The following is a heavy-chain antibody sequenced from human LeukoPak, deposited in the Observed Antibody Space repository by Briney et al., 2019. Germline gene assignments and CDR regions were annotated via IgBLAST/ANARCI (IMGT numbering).Heavy chain of an antibody. D-gene: IGHD3-22*01. J-gene: IGHJ6*03. CDR3: ARDSYYDSSGYYYYYYYMDV. CDR2: ISAYNGNT. Sequence: GASVKVSCKASGYTFTSYGISWVRQAPGQGLEWMGWISAYNGNTNYAQKLQGRVTMTTDTSTSTAYMELRSLRSDDTAVYYCARDSYYDSSGYYYYYYYMDVWGKGTTVTVSS. V-gene: IGHV1-18*01. CDR1: GYTFTSYG.